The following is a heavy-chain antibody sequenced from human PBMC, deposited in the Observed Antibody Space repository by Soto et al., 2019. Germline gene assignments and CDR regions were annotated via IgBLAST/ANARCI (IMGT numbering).Heavy chain of an antibody. V-gene: IGHV4-39*01. CDR2: IYYSGST. Sequence: SEPLSLTRTVSGGSISSSSYYWGWIRQPPGKGLEWIGSIYYSGSTYYNPSLKSRVTISVDTSKNQFSLKLSSVTAADTAVYYCARQSVVVVAATHFDYWGQGTLVTV. D-gene: IGHD2-15*01. CDR3: ARQSVVVVAATHFDY. J-gene: IGHJ4*02. CDR1: GGSISSSSYY.